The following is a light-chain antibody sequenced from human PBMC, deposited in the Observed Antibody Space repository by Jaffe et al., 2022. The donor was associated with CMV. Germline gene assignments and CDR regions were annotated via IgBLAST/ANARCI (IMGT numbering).Light chain of an antibody. CDR2: KVS. CDR1: QSLVHSDGNTY. J-gene: IGKJ2*01. CDR3: MQSTQWPRA. V-gene: IGKV2-30*02. Sequence: DVVVTQSPLSLPVTLGQPASISCRSTQSLVHSDGNTYLNWFQQRPGQSPRRLIYKVSNRDSGVPDRFSGSGSGTDFTLKISRVEAEDVGVYYCMQSTQWPRAFGQGTKLEIK.